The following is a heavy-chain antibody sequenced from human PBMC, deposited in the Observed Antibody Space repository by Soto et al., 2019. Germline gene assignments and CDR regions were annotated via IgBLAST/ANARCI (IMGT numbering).Heavy chain of an antibody. CDR1: GVSISSGGYY. D-gene: IGHD3-10*01. J-gene: IGHJ6*02. Sequence: PSETLSLTCTVSGVSISSGGYYWSWIRQHPGKGLEWIGYIYYSGSTYYNPSLKSRVTISVDTSKNQFSLKLSSVTAADTAVYYCAREVLRTYGMDVWGQGTTVTVSS. CDR2: IYYSGST. CDR3: AREVLRTYGMDV. V-gene: IGHV4-31*03.